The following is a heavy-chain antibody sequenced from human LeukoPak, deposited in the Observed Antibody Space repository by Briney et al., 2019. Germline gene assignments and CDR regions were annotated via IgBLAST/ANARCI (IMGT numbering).Heavy chain of an antibody. D-gene: IGHD6-13*01. CDR1: GYSISSGYY. V-gene: IGHV4-38-2*02. CDR2: ISNSGST. J-gene: IGHJ4*02. Sequence: NASETLSLTCTVSGYSISSGYYWGWIRQPPGKGLEWIASISNSGSTYYNPSLRSRVTISVDTSKNQVSLMVSSVDAADTAVYYCARRYSSTWFFDYWGQGTLVTVSS. CDR3: ARRYSSTWFFDY.